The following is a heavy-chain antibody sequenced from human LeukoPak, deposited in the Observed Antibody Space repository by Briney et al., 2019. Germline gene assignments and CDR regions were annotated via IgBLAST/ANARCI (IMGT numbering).Heavy chain of an antibody. D-gene: IGHD3-22*01. CDR2: ISAYDGTP. J-gene: IGHJ4*02. CDR1: GYTFTSSS. Sequence: ASVKVSCKASGYTFTSSSTSWVRQAPGQGLEWMGWISAYDGTPNYAQKLQGRVNMTTATSTSTAYMELRSLRSDDTAVYYCARARDYYDSSGYSNWGQGTLVTVSS. V-gene: IGHV1-18*01. CDR3: ARARDYYDSSGYSN.